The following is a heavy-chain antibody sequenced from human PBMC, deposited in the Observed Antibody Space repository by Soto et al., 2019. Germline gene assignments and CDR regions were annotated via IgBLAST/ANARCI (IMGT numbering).Heavy chain of an antibody. V-gene: IGHV1-46*03. D-gene: IGHD3-9*01. J-gene: IGHJ3*02. Sequence: ASVKVSCKASGYTFTSYYMHWVRQAPGQGLEWMGIINPSGGSTSYAQKFQGRVTMTRDTSTSTVYMELSSLRSEDTAVYYCARDRILRYFDWTQVGAFDIWGQGTMVTVSS. CDR2: INPSGGST. CDR3: ARDRILRYFDWTQVGAFDI. CDR1: GYTFTSYY.